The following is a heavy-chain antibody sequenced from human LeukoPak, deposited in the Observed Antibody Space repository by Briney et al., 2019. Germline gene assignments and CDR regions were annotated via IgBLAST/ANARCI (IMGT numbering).Heavy chain of an antibody. CDR3: AINRYGY. V-gene: IGHV4-34*01. D-gene: IGHD1-14*01. Sequence: SETLSLTCAVYGGSFSGYYWSWIRQPPGKGLEWTGEINHSGSTNYNPSLKSRVTISVDTSKHQFSLKLSSVTAADTAVYYCAINRYGYWGQGTLVTVSS. CDR1: GGSFSGYY. J-gene: IGHJ4*02. CDR2: INHSGST.